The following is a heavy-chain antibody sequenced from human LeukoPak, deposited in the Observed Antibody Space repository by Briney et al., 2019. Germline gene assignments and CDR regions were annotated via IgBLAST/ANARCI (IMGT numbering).Heavy chain of an antibody. CDR1: GGTFSSYA. V-gene: IGHV1-69*06. CDR3: AINQAGYCGGGSCYRHEFYYLDV. Sequence: SVKVSCKASGGTFSSYAISWVRQAPGQGLEWMGGIIPIFGTANYAQKFQGRVTITADKSTSTAYMELSSLRSEDTGMYYCAINQAGYCGGGSCYRHEFYYLDVWGKGTSVTVSS. J-gene: IGHJ6*03. D-gene: IGHD2-15*01. CDR2: IIPIFGTA.